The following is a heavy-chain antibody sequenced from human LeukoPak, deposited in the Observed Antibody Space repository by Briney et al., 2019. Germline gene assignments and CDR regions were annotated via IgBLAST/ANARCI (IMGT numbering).Heavy chain of an antibody. Sequence: GGSLRLSCVASGFTFSTYTMNWVRQAPGKGLEWVANIKQDGSEKYYVDSVKGRFTISRDNAKNSLYLQMNSLRAEDTAVYYCARGIAARLGDAFDIWGQGTMVTVSS. CDR3: ARGIAARLGDAFDI. D-gene: IGHD6-6*01. CDR2: IKQDGSEK. CDR1: GFTFSTYT. J-gene: IGHJ3*02. V-gene: IGHV3-7*01.